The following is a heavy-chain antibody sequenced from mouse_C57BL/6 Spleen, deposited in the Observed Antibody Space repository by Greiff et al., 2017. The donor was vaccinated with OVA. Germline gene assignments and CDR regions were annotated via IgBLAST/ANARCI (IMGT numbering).Heavy chain of an antibody. V-gene: IGHV1-80*01. CDR1: GYAFSSYW. CDR2: IYPGDGDT. D-gene: IGHD1-1*01. CDR3: ARDGSYWYFDV. J-gene: IGHJ1*03. Sequence: VKLQQSGAELVKPGASVKISCKASGYAFSSYWMNWVKQRPGKGLEWIGQIYPGDGDTNYNGKFKGKATLTADKSSSTAYMQLSSLTSEDSAVYFCARDGSYWYFDVWGTGTTVTVSS.